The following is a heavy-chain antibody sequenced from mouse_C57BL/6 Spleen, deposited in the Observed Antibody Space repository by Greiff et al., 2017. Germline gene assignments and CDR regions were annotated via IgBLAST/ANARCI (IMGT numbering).Heavy chain of an antibody. CDR1: GYTFTSYW. CDR2: IDPNSGGT. CDR3: ATTVVATGDWYFDV. J-gene: IGHJ1*03. D-gene: IGHD1-1*01. V-gene: IGHV1-72*01. Sequence: QVQLQQSGAELVKPGASVKLSCKASGYTFTSYWMHWVKQRPGRGLEWIGRIDPNSGGTKYNEKFKSKATLTVDKPSSTAYMQLSSLTSEDSAVYYCATTVVATGDWYFDVWGTGTTVTVSS.